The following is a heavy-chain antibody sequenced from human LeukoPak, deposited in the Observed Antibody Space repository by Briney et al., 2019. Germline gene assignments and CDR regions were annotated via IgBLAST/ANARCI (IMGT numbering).Heavy chain of an antibody. CDR2: TSSDLNVK. CDR3: AREGYYGSGSPPSLYFDY. J-gene: IGHJ4*02. D-gene: IGHD3-10*01. V-gene: IGHV3-30-3*01. CDR1: GFTFRNCV. Sequence: GGSLRLSCAASGFTFRNCVIHWVRQAPVKGLEWVSVTSSDLNVKLYADSVKGRFTISRDNSRSTLYLQMNSLRPEDTAIYYCAREGYYGSGSPPSLYFDYCGQGTLVTVSS.